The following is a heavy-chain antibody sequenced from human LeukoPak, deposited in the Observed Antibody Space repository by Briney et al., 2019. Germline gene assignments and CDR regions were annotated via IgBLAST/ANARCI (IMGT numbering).Heavy chain of an antibody. Sequence: SETLSLTCTVSGGSISSHYWSWIRQPPGKGLEWIGYIYYSGSTNYNPSLKSRVTISVDTSKNQFSLKLSSVTAADTAVYYCARSPTPAPYRVWGQGTLVTVSS. CDR3: ARSPTPAPYRV. D-gene: IGHD3-16*01. CDR1: GGSISSHY. V-gene: IGHV4-59*11. J-gene: IGHJ4*02. CDR2: IYYSGST.